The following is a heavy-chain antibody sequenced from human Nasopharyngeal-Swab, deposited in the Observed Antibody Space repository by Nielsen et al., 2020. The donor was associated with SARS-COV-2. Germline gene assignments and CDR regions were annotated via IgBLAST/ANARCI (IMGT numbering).Heavy chain of an antibody. V-gene: IGHV3-9*01. D-gene: IGHD6-19*01. Sequence: SLKISCAASGFTFDDYAMHWVRQVPGKGLEWVSGISWNSGRIGYADSVKGRFTISRGNAENSLYLQMSSLRAEDTAFYYCAKDVGIAVAGSGFDYWGQGALVTVSS. CDR3: AKDVGIAVAGSGFDY. J-gene: IGHJ4*02. CDR1: GFTFDDYA. CDR2: ISWNSGRI.